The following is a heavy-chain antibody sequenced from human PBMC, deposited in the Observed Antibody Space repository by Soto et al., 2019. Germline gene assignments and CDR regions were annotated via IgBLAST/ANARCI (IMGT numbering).Heavy chain of an antibody. CDR2: ISAYNGNT. Sequence: ASVKVSCKASGYTFTSYGISWVRQAPGQGLEWMGWISAYNGNTNYAQKLQGRVTMTTDTSTSTAYMELRSLRSDDTAVYYCARDSEYYDFWSGYRIDAFDIWGQGTMVTVS. J-gene: IGHJ3*02. CDR1: GYTFTSYG. CDR3: ARDSEYYDFWSGYRIDAFDI. V-gene: IGHV1-18*01. D-gene: IGHD3-3*01.